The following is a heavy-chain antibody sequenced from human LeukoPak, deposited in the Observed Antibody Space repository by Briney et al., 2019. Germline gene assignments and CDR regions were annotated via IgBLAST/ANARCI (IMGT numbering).Heavy chain of an antibody. Sequence: SETLSLTRSVSGGSMTNFYWGWIRQPPGKGMQWIGYVFYRGTSNHNPSLENRVTMSVDTSKNQFSLELSFVTAADTAVYYCARLSGAYWTFDCWGQGTLVTVSS. D-gene: IGHD1-26*01. CDR1: GGSMTNFY. V-gene: IGHV4-59*08. CDR3: ARLSGAYWTFDC. J-gene: IGHJ4*02. CDR2: VFYRGTS.